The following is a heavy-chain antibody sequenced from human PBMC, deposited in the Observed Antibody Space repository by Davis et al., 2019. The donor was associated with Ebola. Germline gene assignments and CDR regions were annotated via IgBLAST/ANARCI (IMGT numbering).Heavy chain of an antibody. V-gene: IGHV1-18*01. CDR1: GYTFTSYG. CDR2: ISAYNGNT. Sequence: ASVKVSCKASGYTFTSYGISWVRQAPGQGLEWMGWISAYNGNTNYAQKLQGRVTMTTDTSTSTAYMELRSLRSDDTAVYYCARVRGIVVVVAATRDYYGMDVWGQGTTVTVSS. D-gene: IGHD2-15*01. CDR3: ARVRGIVVVVAATRDYYGMDV. J-gene: IGHJ6*02.